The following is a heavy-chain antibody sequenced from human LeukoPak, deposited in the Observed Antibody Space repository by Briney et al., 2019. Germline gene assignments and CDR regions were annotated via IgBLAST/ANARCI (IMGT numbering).Heavy chain of an antibody. CDR2: ISGSGGST. Sequence: PGGSLRLSCAASGFTFSCYAMSWVRQAPGKGLEWVSAISGSGGSTYYADSVKGRFTISRDNSKNTLYLQMNSLRAEDTAVYYCAKGARRFLEWLLDYYYYMDVWGKGTTVTVSS. CDR3: AKGARRFLEWLLDYYYYMDV. V-gene: IGHV3-23*01. D-gene: IGHD3-3*01. CDR1: GFTFSCYA. J-gene: IGHJ6*03.